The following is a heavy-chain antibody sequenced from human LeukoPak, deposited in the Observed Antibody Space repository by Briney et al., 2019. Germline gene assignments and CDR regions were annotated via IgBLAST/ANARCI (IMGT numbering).Heavy chain of an antibody. CDR2: ISGSSSTI. D-gene: IGHD3-10*01. V-gene: IGHV3-48*02. CDR1: GFTFSNYG. Sequence: GGSLRLSCAASGFTFSNYGMKWVRQAPGKGLEWISFISGSSSTIYDADSVKGRFTVARANAKNSLYLQMNSLRDEDTAVYYCARKYYGSGSYYMDVWGKGTTVTVSS. CDR3: ARKYYGSGSYYMDV. J-gene: IGHJ6*03.